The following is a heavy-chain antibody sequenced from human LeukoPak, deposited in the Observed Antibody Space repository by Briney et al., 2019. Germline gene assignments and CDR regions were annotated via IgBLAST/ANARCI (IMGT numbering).Heavy chain of an antibody. J-gene: IGHJ3*02. CDR2: INSDGSST. D-gene: IGHD2-2*01. Sequence: GGSLGLSCAASGFTLSSYWMHWVRQAPGKGLLWVSRINSDGSSTGYADSVKGRFTISRDNAKNTLFLQMNSLRAEDTAVYYCVRGTISWASSAFDIWGQGTMVTVSS. CDR1: GFTLSSYW. V-gene: IGHV3-74*01. CDR3: VRGTISWASSAFDI.